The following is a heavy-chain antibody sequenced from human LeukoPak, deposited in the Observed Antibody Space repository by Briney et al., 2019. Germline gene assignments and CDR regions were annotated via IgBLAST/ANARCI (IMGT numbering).Heavy chain of an antibody. CDR2: MYYSGST. D-gene: IGHD3-22*01. J-gene: IGHJ4*02. Sequence: KPSETLSLTCTVSGGSISSYYWSWIRQPPGKGLEWIGYMYYSGSTNYNPALKSRVTISVDTSKNQFSLRLSSVTAADTAVYYCARVRALSYYDSSGDLFYFDYWGQGTLVTVSS. V-gene: IGHV4-59*01. CDR3: ARVRALSYYDSSGDLFYFDY. CDR1: GGSISSYY.